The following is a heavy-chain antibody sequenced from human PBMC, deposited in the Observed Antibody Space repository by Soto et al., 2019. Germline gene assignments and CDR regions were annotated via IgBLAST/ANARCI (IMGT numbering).Heavy chain of an antibody. V-gene: IGHV4-59*01. J-gene: IGHJ4*02. CDR1: GGSISSYY. CDR3: ARRYGGNFDY. Sequence: SETLSLTCTVSGGSISSYYWSWIRQPPGKGLEWIGYIYYSGSTNYNPSLKSRVTISVNTSKNQFSLKLSSVTAADTAVYYCARRYGGNFDYWGQGTLVTVSS. D-gene: IGHD1-26*01. CDR2: IYYSGST.